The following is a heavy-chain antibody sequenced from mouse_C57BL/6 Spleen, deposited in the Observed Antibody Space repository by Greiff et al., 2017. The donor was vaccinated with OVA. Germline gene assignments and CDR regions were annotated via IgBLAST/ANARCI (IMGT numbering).Heavy chain of an antibody. CDR3: ARKGYSNWLAY. D-gene: IGHD2-5*01. V-gene: IGHV1-18*01. J-gene: IGHJ3*01. Sequence: VQLQQSGPELVKPGASVKIPCKASGYTFTDYNMDWVKQSHGKSLEWIGDINPNNGGTIYNQKFKGKATLTVDKSSSTAYMELRSLTSEDTAVYYCARKGYSNWLAYWGQGTLVTVSA. CDR2: INPNNGGT. CDR1: GYTFTDYN.